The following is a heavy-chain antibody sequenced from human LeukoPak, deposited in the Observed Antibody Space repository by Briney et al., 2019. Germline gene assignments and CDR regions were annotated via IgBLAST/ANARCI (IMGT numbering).Heavy chain of an antibody. V-gene: IGHV1-2*02. D-gene: IGHD3-22*01. J-gene: IGHJ4*02. CDR1: GYTFTGYY. CDR3: ARAVTYDSSGYDY. Sequence: ASVKVSCKASGYTFTGYYMHWVRQAPGQGLEWMGWINPNSGGTNYAQKFQGRVTMTRDTSISTAYMELSRLRSDDTAVYYCARAVTYDSSGYDYWGQGILVTVSS. CDR2: INPNSGGT.